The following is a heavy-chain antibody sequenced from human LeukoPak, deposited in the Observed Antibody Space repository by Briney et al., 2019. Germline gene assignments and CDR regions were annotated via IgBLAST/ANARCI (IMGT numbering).Heavy chain of an antibody. V-gene: IGHV4-34*01. CDR3: ARGFSSSWPSALDYYYMDV. D-gene: IGHD6-13*01. J-gene: IGHJ6*03. CDR2: INHSGST. CDR1: GGSFSGFY. Sequence: PSDTLSLTCALYGGSFSGFYWSWIRQPPGKGLEWIGEINHSGSTNYNPSLKSRVTISVDTSKNQFSLKLSSVTAADTAVYYCARGFSSSWPSALDYYYMDVWGKGTTVTVSS.